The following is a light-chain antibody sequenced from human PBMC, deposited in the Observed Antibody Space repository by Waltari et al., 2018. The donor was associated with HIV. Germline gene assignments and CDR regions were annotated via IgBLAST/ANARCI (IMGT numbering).Light chain of an antibody. J-gene: IGLJ3*02. Sequence: QSALTQPASVSGSPGQSITISCTGTSSDVGGYNYVSWYQQHPGKAPKIIIYDVTNRPSGVSNRFSGSKSGNTASLTISGLQAEDEADYYCTSFTSSSAWVFGGGTMLTVL. CDR2: DVT. CDR3: TSFTSSSAWV. CDR1: SSDVGGYNY. V-gene: IGLV2-14*03.